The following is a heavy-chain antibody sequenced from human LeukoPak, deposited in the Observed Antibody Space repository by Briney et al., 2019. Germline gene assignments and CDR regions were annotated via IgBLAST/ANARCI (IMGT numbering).Heavy chain of an antibody. D-gene: IGHD6-19*01. V-gene: IGHV3-53*04. J-gene: IGHJ4*02. CDR1: GFTVSSNY. CDR3: VRGGTPGYSSGRIDY. CDR2: IYSAGNT. Sequence: PGGSLRLSCVASGFTVSSNYMSWVRQAPGKGLEWVSVIYSAGNTYYADSVKGRFTISRHNSKNTLYLQMNSLRVEDTAVCYCVRGGTPGYSSGRIDYWGQGTLVTVSS.